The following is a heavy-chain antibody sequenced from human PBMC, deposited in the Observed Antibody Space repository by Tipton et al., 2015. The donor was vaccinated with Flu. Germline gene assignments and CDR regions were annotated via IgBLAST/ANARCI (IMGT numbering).Heavy chain of an antibody. V-gene: IGHV1-69*18. J-gene: IGHJ3*02. CDR1: GGTFSSYA. CDR3: ARGWKVGTVIPGSDAFDI. CDR2: IIPIFGTA. D-gene: IGHD4-17*01. Sequence: QVQLVQSGAEVKKPGSSVKVSCKASGGTFSSYAISWVRQAPGQGLEWMGRIIPIFGTANYAQKFQGRVTITADESTSTAYMELSSLRSEDTAVYYCARGWKVGTVIPGSDAFDIWGQGTMVTVSS.